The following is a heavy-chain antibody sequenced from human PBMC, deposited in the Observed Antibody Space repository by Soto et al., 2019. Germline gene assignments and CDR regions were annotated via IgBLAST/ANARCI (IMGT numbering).Heavy chain of an antibody. J-gene: IGHJ4*02. Sequence: QVQLVESGGGVVQPGRSLRLSCAASGFTFSSYAMHWVRQAPGKGLEWVAVISYDGSNKYYADSVKGRFTISRDNSKNTLYLQMNSLRAEDTAVYYCAIPESGYSYGFYFDYGGQGTLVTVSS. CDR3: AIPESGYSYGFYFDY. CDR2: ISYDGSNK. D-gene: IGHD5-18*01. V-gene: IGHV3-30-3*01. CDR1: GFTFSSYA.